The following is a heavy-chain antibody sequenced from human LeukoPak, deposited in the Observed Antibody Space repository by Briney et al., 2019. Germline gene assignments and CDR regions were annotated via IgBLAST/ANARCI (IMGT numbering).Heavy chain of an antibody. CDR2: MSYDGSNK. Sequence: GGSLRLSCAASGFTFSSYGMHWVHQAPGKGLEWVAVMSYDGSNKYYADSVKGRFTISRDNSKNTLYLQMNSLRAEDTAVYYCAGDGGNPMDFDYWGQGTLVTVSS. CDR1: GFTFSSYG. CDR3: AGDGGNPMDFDY. J-gene: IGHJ4*02. D-gene: IGHD4-23*01. V-gene: IGHV3-30*03.